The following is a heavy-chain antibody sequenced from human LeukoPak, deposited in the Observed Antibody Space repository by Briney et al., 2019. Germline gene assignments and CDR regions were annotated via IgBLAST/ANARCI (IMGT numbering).Heavy chain of an antibody. CDR3: ARGRITFGGVIVGRFDY. CDR1: GGSFSGYY. CDR2: INHSGST. Sequence: KTSETLSLTCAVYGGSFSGYYWSWIRQPPGKGLEWIGEINHSGSTNYNPSLKSRATISVDTSKSQFSLKLSSVTAADTAVYYCARGRITFGGVIVGRFDYWGQGTLVTVSS. V-gene: IGHV4-34*01. D-gene: IGHD3-16*02. J-gene: IGHJ4*02.